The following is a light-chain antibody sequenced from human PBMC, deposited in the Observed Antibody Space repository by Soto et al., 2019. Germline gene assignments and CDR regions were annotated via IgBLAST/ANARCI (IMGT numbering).Light chain of an antibody. J-gene: IGKJ1*01. CDR1: QRISSW. V-gene: IGKV1-5*03. Sequence: IHMTDSPSTLAAAVLYRVSINCRASQRISSWLAWYQQKPGKAPKVLIYKASSLESGVPSRFSGSGSGTEFTLPISSLQPDDFATYYCQQYNSDWTFGQGTKVDIK. CDR3: QQYNSDWT. CDR2: KAS.